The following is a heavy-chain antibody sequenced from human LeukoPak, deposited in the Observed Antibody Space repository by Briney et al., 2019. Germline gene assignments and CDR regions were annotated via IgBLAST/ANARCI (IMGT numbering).Heavy chain of an antibody. CDR3: ARAGNCTNGVCPRYYYYGMDV. Sequence: TGGSLRLSCAASGFTFSSYSMNWVRQAPGKGLEWVSSISSSSSSYIYYADSVKGRFTISRDNAKNSLYLQMNSLRAEDTAVYYCARAGNCTNGVCPRYYYYGMDVWGQGTTVTVSS. CDR1: GFTFSSYS. D-gene: IGHD2-8*01. CDR2: ISSSSSSYI. J-gene: IGHJ6*02. V-gene: IGHV3-21*01.